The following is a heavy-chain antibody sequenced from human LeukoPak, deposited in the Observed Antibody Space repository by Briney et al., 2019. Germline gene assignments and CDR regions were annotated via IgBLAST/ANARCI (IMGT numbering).Heavy chain of an antibody. CDR2: ISYDGSNK. CDR3: AKGLGSSWINWFDP. J-gene: IGHJ5*02. CDR1: GFTFSSYA. V-gene: IGHV3-30*18. D-gene: IGHD6-13*01. Sequence: GGSLRLSCAASGFTFSSYAMSWVRQAPGKGLEWVAVISYDGSNKYYADSVKGRFTISRDNSKNTLYLQMNSLRAEDTAVYYCAKGLGSSWINWFDPWGQGTLVTVSS.